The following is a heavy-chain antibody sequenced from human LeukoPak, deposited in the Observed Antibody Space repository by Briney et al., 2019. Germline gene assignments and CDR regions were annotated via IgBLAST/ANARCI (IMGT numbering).Heavy chain of an antibody. D-gene: IGHD2-21*02. Sequence: SETLSLTCTVSGGSISSSSYYWGWIRQPPGKGLEWIGSIYYSGSTYYNPSLKSRVTISVDTSKNQFSLKLSSVTAADTAVYYCARALVTAFPAHFDYWGQGTLVTVSS. CDR3: ARALVTAFPAHFDY. CDR1: GGSISSSSYY. J-gene: IGHJ4*02. V-gene: IGHV4-39*07. CDR2: IYYSGST.